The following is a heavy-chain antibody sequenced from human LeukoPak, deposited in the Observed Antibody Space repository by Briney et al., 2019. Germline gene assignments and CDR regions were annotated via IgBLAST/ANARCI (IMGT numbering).Heavy chain of an antibody. D-gene: IGHD3-9*01. J-gene: IGHJ6*04. CDR3: AREFYDILTGYYYGMDV. CDR2: IYYSGST. Sequence: SETLSLTCTVSGGSISSYYWSWIRQPPGKGLEWIGYIYYSGSTNYNPSLKSRVIISVDTSKNQFSLKLSSVTAADTAVYYCAREFYDILTGYYYGMDVWGKGTTVTVSS. V-gene: IGHV4-59*01. CDR1: GGSISSYY.